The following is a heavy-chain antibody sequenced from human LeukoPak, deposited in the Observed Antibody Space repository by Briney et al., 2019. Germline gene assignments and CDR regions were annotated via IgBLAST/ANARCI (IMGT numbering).Heavy chain of an antibody. CDR3: ARVDSWDTAMVTLDY. D-gene: IGHD5-18*01. CDR2: IIPIFGTA. J-gene: IGHJ4*02. Sequence: SVKVSCKASGGTFSSYAMSWVRQAPGQGLEWVGRIIPIFGTANYAQKFQGRVTITTDESTITAYMELSSLRSEDTAVYYRARVDSWDTAMVTLDYWGQGTLVTVSS. V-gene: IGHV1-69*05. CDR1: GGTFSSYA.